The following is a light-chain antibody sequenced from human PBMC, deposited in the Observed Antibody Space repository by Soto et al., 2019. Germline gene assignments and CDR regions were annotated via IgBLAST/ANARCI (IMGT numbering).Light chain of an antibody. V-gene: IGLV2-14*01. Sequence: QSVLTQPASVSGSPGQSITISCTGTSSDVGSYNYVSWYQQHPGKAPKLMIYEVSNRPSGVSDRFSGSKSGNMASLTISGLQAEDEADYYCSSYTSTATRVFGGGTKVTVL. CDR1: SSDVGSYNY. CDR2: EVS. J-gene: IGLJ3*02. CDR3: SSYTSTATRV.